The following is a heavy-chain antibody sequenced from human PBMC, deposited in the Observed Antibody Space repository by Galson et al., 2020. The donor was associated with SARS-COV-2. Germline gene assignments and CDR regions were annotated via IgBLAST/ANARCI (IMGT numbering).Heavy chain of an antibody. D-gene: IGHD3-3*01. CDR1: GDPISSYY. V-gene: IGHV4-4*07. J-gene: IGHJ6*02. Sequence: SQTLSLTCTVSGDPISSYYWSWVRQPAGKGLEWIGRIYSSGITNYNPSLESRVTMSVDTSQNQFSLKLRFATAADTAVYYCAREGRITMFKLNYYYTGLNVWGQGITVTVSS. CDR2: IYSSGIT. CDR3: AREGRITMFKLNYYYTGLNV.